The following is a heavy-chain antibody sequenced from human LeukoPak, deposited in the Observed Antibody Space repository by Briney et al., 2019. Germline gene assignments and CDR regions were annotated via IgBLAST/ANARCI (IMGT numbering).Heavy chain of an antibody. D-gene: IGHD3-9*01. CDR2: ISGSGGST. Sequence: GGSLRLSCAASGFTFSSYAMSWVRQAPGKGLEWVSAISGSGGSTYYADSVKGRFTISRDNSKNTLYLQMNSLRAEDTAVYYCANKGGLRYFDWGEAFDIWGQGTMVTVSS. CDR3: ANKGGLRYFDWGEAFDI. V-gene: IGHV3-23*01. J-gene: IGHJ3*02. CDR1: GFTFSSYA.